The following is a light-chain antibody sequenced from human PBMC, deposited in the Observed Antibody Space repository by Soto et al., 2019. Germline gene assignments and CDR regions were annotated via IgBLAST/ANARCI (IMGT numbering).Light chain of an antibody. CDR1: QSVSIW. V-gene: IGKV1-5*03. J-gene: IGKJ1*01. CDR2: KSS. Sequence: IQMTQSPSSLSASEGDIVTISCLASQSVSIWLAWYQQKPGRAPKLLIYKSSILESGVLSRFSGSGSGTEFTLTISSLQPDDFATYYCQQFNTPPWTFGQRTQVDIK. CDR3: QQFNTPPWT.